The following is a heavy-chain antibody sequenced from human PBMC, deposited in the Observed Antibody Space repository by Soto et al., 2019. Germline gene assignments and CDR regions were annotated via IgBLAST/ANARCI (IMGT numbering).Heavy chain of an antibody. J-gene: IGHJ5*02. Sequence: EVQLLESGGGLVQPGGSLRLSCAASGFTFSSYAMSWVRQAPGKGLEWVSAISGSGGSTYYADSVKGRFTISRDNSKNTLYLQMNSLRAEDTAVYYCAKDGPKITCSSTSCYSRSYNWFDPWGQGTLVTVSS. V-gene: IGHV3-23*01. D-gene: IGHD2-2*01. CDR3: AKDGPKITCSSTSCYSRSYNWFDP. CDR1: GFTFSSYA. CDR2: ISGSGGST.